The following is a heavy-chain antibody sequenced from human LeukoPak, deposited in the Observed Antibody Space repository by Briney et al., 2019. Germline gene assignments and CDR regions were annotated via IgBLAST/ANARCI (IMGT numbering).Heavy chain of an antibody. CDR3: ASHHSGASPSDAFDI. Sequence: PSETLSLTCTVSGGSITSSGYYWDWIRQPTGKELEWIGNFYYSGITYYNPSLGSRVTISVDTSKNQFSLKLSSVTAADTAVYYCASHHSGASPSDAFDIWGHGTMVTVSS. CDR2: FYYSGIT. V-gene: IGHV4-39*01. CDR1: GGSITSSGYY. J-gene: IGHJ3*02. D-gene: IGHD2-15*01.